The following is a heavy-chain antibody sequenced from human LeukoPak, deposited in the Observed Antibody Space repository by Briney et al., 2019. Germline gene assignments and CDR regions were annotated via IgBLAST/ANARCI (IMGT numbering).Heavy chain of an antibody. CDR1: GFTFNNYN. CDR2: IVGSGVTT. D-gene: IGHD5-18*01. Sequence: GGSLRLSCVVSGFTFNNYNMNWVRQAPGKGLEWVSGIVGSGVTTYYADSVKGRFTISRDNSKNTLYLHMNGLRVEDTAIYYCARDERWIQFNYWGQGTLVTVSS. CDR3: ARDERWIQFNY. V-gene: IGHV3-23*01. J-gene: IGHJ4*02.